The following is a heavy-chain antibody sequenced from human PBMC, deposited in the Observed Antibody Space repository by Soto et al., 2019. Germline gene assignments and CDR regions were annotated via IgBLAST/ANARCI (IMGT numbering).Heavy chain of an antibody. Sequence: QVQLQESGPGLVKPSQTLSLTCTVSGGSISIGVYYWNWIRQHPGKGLEWIGYTYHTGSTYHNPSLESRVTISVDPSKNQFSLKLSSVTAADTAVYYCARIGNPDASLYFDYWGQGTLVTVSS. CDR1: GGSISIGVYY. D-gene: IGHD2-2*01. CDR2: TYHTGST. CDR3: ARIGNPDASLYFDY. J-gene: IGHJ4*02. V-gene: IGHV4-31*03.